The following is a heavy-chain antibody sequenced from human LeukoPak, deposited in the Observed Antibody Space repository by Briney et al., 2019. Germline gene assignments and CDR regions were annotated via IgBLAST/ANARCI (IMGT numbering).Heavy chain of an antibody. V-gene: IGHV4-61*02. CDR3: ARGKDYYDSSGYSPSYDY. CDR1: GGSISSGSYY. Sequence: TSQTLSLTCTVSGGSISSGSYYWRGIRQPAGKGLEWIVRIYTSGSTNYHPSLKSRVTISVDTSKNQFSLKLSSVTAADTAVYYCARGKDYYDSSGYSPSYDYWGQGTLVTVSS. D-gene: IGHD3-22*01. J-gene: IGHJ4*02. CDR2: IYTSGST.